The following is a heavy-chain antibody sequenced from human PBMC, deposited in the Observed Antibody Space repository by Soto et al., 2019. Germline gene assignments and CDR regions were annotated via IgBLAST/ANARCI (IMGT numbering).Heavy chain of an antibody. CDR2: INHSGST. D-gene: IGHD6-19*01. CDR3: ASELGSKGIAVAGTSGCTWFDT. Sequence: PAETLSLTCAVYGGSFSGYYWSWIRQPPGKGLEWIGEINHSGSTNYNPSLKSRVTISVDTSKNQFSLKLSSVTAADTAVYYCASELGSKGIAVAGTSGCTWFDTWAQATVLTVSS. CDR1: GGSFSGYY. V-gene: IGHV4-34*01. J-gene: IGHJ5*02.